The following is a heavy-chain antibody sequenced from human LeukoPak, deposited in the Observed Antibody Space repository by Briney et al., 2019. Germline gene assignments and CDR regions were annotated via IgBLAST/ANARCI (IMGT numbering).Heavy chain of an antibody. CDR2: IYYSGST. CDR1: GGSISSGGYY. D-gene: IGHD2-2*02. CDR3: ARGSILGYCSSTSCYKGLRRHNWFDP. J-gene: IGHJ5*02. Sequence: SETLSLTCTVSGGSISSGGYYWSWIRQHPGKGLEWIGYIYYSGSTYYNPSLKSRVTISVDTSKNQFSLKLSSVTAADTAVYYCARGSILGYCSSTSCYKGLRRHNWFDPWGQGTLVTVSS. V-gene: IGHV4-31*03.